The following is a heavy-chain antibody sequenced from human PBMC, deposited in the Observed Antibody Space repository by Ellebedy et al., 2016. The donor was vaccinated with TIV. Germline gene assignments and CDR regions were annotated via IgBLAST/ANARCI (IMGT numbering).Heavy chain of an antibody. CDR2: ITSDGSGT. D-gene: IGHD6-6*01. CDR3: ATLGSSSTFDY. J-gene: IGHJ4*02. CDR1: GFTFSSYW. V-gene: IGHV3-74*01. Sequence: PGGSLRLSCAASGFTFSSYWMHRVRQAPGKGLVWVSRITSDGSGTSYADSVQGRFTISRDNAKHTLYLQMNSLRAEDTAVYYCATLGSSSTFDYWGQGTLVTVSS.